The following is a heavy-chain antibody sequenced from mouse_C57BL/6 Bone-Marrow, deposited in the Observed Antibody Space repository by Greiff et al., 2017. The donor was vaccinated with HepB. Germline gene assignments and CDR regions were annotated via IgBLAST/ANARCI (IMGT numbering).Heavy chain of an antibody. CDR3: EREGYYGSSYGWFAY. Sequence: VQLKQSGPELVKPGASVKISCKASGYSFTGYYMHWVKQSHGNILDWIGYIYPYNGVSSYNQKFKGKATLTVDKSSSTAYMELRSLTSEDSAVYYCEREGYYGSSYGWFAYWGQGTLVTVSA. CDR1: GYSFTGYY. V-gene: IGHV1-31*01. CDR2: IYPYNGVS. J-gene: IGHJ3*01. D-gene: IGHD1-1*01.